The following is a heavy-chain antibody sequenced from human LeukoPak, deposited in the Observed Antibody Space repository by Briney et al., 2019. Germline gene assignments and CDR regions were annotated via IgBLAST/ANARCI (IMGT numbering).Heavy chain of an antibody. CDR2: IIPILGIA. V-gene: IGHV1-69*02. CDR3: ASGGTVYCSGGSCYDY. CDR1: GGTFSSYT. D-gene: IGHD2-15*01. J-gene: IGHJ4*02. Sequence: AASVKVSCKASGGTFSSYTISWVRQAPGQGLEWMGRIIPILGIANYAQKFQGRVTITADKSTSTAYMELSSLRSEDTAVYYCASGGTVYCSGGSCYDYWGQGTLVTASS.